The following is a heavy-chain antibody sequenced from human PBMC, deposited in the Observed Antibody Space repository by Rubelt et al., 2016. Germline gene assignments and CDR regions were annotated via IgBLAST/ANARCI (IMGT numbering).Heavy chain of an antibody. CDR1: GGTFSSYA. D-gene: IGHD6-13*01. J-gene: IGHJ5*02. Sequence: QVQLVQSGAEVKKPGSSVKVSCKASGGTFSSYAISWVRQAPGHGLEWMGGIISIFGTANYGKKFQGSVTITADESTSTAYMELSSLRCEDTAVYYCAREQQLVGGWFDPWGQGTLVTVSS. CDR3: AREQQLVGGWFDP. CDR2: IISIFGTA. V-gene: IGHV1-69*01.